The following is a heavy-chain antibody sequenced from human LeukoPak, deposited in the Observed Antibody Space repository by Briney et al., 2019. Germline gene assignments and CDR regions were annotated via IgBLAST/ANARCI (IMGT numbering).Heavy chain of an antibody. CDR2: ISSSGSTI. CDR1: GFTFSSYS. Sequence: GGSLRLSCAASGFTFSSYSMNWVRQAPGKGLEWVSYISSSGSTIYYADSVKGRFTISRDNAKSSLYLQMNSLRAEDTAVYYCAELGITMIGGVWGKGATVTIPS. V-gene: IGHV3-48*04. CDR3: AELGITMIGGV. J-gene: IGHJ6*04. D-gene: IGHD3-10*02.